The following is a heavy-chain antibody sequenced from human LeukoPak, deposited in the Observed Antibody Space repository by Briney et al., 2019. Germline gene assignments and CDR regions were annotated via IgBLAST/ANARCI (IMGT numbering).Heavy chain of an antibody. Sequence: ASVKVSCKASGDTFTSYAISWVRQAPGQGLEWMGGIIPIFGTANYAQKFQGRVTITADESTSTAYMELSRLRTEDTAVYYCAKGIMIRFGGVTPRQRFDYWGQGTLVTVSS. CDR3: AKGIMIRFGGVTPRQRFDY. CDR1: GDTFTSYA. CDR2: IIPIFGTA. D-gene: IGHD3-16*01. V-gene: IGHV1-69*13. J-gene: IGHJ4*02.